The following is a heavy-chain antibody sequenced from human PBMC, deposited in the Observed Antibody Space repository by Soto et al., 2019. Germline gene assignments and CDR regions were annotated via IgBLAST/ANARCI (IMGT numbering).Heavy chain of an antibody. CDR1: GGSISSCSYY. CDR3: ARLRYSSSSSPY. Sequence: SETLSLTCTVSGGSISSCSYYWGWIRQPPGKGLEWIGSIYYSGSTYYNPSLKSRVTISVDTSKNQFSLKLSSVTAADTAVYYCARLRYSSSSSPYWGQGTLVTVSS. D-gene: IGHD6-6*01. J-gene: IGHJ4*02. V-gene: IGHV4-39*01. CDR2: IYYSGST.